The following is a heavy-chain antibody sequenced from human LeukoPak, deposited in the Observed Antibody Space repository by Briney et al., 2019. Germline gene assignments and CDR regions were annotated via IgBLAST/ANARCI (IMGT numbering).Heavy chain of an antibody. V-gene: IGHV3-23*01. D-gene: IGHD3-9*01. CDR2: ISGGGGIA. CDR1: GFTFGSYA. CDR3: AKVLDILTGVFDY. J-gene: IGHJ4*02. Sequence: AGGSLRLSCAVSGFTFGSYAMSWVRQAPGKGLEWVSAISGGGGIAYYADSVKGRFTISRDNSQSTLYLQMNSLRAEDTAVYYCAKVLDILTGVFDYWGQGTLVTVSS.